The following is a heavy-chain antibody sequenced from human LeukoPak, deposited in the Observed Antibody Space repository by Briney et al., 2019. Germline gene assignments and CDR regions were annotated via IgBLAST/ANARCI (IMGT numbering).Heavy chain of an antibody. D-gene: IGHD1/OR15-1a*01. J-gene: IGHJ4*02. CDR2: IIPILGIA. CDR1: GGTFSSYA. V-gene: IGHV1-69*04. CDR3: ARVEAGDRTTTKPVAY. Sequence: ASVKVSCKASGGTFSSYAISWVRQAPGQGLEWMGRIIPILGIANYAQKFQGRVTITADKSTSTAYMELSSLRSEDTAVYYCARVEAGDRTTTKPVAYWGQGTLVTVSS.